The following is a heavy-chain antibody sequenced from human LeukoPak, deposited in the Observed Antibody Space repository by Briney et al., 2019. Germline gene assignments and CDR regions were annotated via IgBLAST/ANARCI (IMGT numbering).Heavy chain of an antibody. CDR3: ARVDSSGYLSGSPPALDY. D-gene: IGHD3-22*01. CDR1: GFTFNTYT. CDR2: ISSSSSYI. V-gene: IGHV3-21*01. J-gene: IGHJ4*02. Sequence: GGSLRLSCTASGFTFNTYTMNWVRQAPGKGLEWVSSISSSSSYIYYSDSVKGRFTISRHNAKNTLYLQMNSLRAEDMAVYYCARVDSSGYLSGSPPALDYWGQGTLVTVSS.